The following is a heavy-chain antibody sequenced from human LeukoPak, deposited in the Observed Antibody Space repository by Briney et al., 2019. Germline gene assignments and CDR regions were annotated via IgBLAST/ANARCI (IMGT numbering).Heavy chain of an antibody. D-gene: IGHD5-18*01. J-gene: IGHJ3*02. CDR2: ISACNGNT. CDR3: ARVSRYSYGFGYAFDI. Sequence: ASVKVSCKASGYTFTSYGISWVRQAPGQGLEWMGWISACNGNTNYAQKLQGRVTMTTDTSTSTAYMELRSLRSDDTAVYYCARVSRYSYGFGYAFDIWGQGTMVTVSS. CDR1: GYTFTSYG. V-gene: IGHV1-18*01.